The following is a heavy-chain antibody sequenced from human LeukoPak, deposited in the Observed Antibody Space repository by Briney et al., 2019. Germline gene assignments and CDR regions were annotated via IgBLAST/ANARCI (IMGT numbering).Heavy chain of an antibody. CDR2: INPNSGGT. J-gene: IGHJ6*02. CDR1: GGTFSSYA. CDR3: ARDWYSSSWCPPYYYYYYGMDV. D-gene: IGHD6-13*01. Sequence: ASVKVSCKASGGTFSSYAISWVRQAPGQGLEWMGRINPNSGGTNYAQKFQGRVTMTRDTSISTAYMELSRLRSDDTAVYYCARDWYSSSWCPPYYYYYYGMDVWGQGTTVTVSS. V-gene: IGHV1-2*06.